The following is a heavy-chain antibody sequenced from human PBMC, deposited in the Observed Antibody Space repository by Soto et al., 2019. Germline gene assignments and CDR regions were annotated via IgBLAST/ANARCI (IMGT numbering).Heavy chain of an antibody. CDR3: ARDRRPFWGSYRPSTYYYYYGMDV. D-gene: IGHD3-16*02. V-gene: IGHV1-18*01. CDR2: ISAYNGNT. Sequence: ASVKVSCKASGYTFTSYGISWVRQAPGQGLEWMGWISAYNGNTNYAQKLQGRVTMTTDTSTSTAYMELRSLRSDDTAVYYCARDRRPFWGSYRPSTYYYYYGMDVWGQGTTVTVS. CDR1: GYTFTSYG. J-gene: IGHJ6*02.